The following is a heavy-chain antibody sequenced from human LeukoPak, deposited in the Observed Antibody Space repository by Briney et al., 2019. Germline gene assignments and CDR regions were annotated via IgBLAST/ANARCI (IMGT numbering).Heavy chain of an antibody. V-gene: IGHV1-46*01. J-gene: IGHJ6*03. Sequence: ASVKVSCKASGYTFTSYYMHWVRQAPGQGLEWMGIINPSGGSTSYAQKFQGRVTMTRDMSTSTVYMELRSLRSDDTAVYYCARDSSSWSVYYYYYYMDVWGKGTTVTISS. CDR1: GYTFTSYY. CDR3: ARDSSSWSVYYYYYYMDV. CDR2: INPSGGST. D-gene: IGHD6-13*01.